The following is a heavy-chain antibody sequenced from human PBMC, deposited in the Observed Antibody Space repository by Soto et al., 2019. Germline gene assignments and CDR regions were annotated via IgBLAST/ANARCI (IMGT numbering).Heavy chain of an antibody. CDR2: INPNSGGT. V-gene: IGHV1-2*04. CDR1: RYTFTGYY. D-gene: IGHD2-15*01. J-gene: IGHJ3*02. CDR3: ARDQGYCSGGSCAPASAFDI. Sequence: ASVKVSCKASRYTFTGYYMHWVRQAPGQGLEWMGWINPNSGGTNYAQKFQGWVTMTRDTSISTAYMELSRLRSDDTAVYYCARDQGYCSGGSCAPASAFDIWGQGTMVTVSS.